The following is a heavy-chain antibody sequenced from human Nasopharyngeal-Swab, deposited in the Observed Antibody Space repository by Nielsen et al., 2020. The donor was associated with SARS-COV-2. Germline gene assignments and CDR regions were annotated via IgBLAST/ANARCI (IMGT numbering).Heavy chain of an antibody. CDR1: GYTLTELS. J-gene: IGHJ5*02. V-gene: IGHV1-24*01. Sequence: ASVKVSCKVSGYTLTELSMHWVRQAPGKGPEWMGGFDPEDGETIYAQKFQGRVTMTEDTSTDTAYMELSSLRSEDTAVYYCATAPPIRYDEETGWFDPWGQGALVTVSS. CDR3: ATAPPIRYDEETGWFDP. CDR2: FDPEDGET. D-gene: IGHD1-14*01.